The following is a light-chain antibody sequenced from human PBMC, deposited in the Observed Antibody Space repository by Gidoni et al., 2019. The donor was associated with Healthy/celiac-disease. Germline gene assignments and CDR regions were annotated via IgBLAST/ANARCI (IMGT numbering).Light chain of an antibody. CDR2: AAS. J-gene: IGKJ1*01. CDR1: QSNSSY. CDR3: QQGYSTPRT. V-gene: IGKV1-39*01. Sequence: DIQMTQSPSSLSASVGDRVTITCRASQSNSSYLNWYQQKPGKAPKLLIYAASRLQSGVPSRFSGSGSGTDFTLTISSLQPEDFAAYYCQQGYSTPRTFGQGTKVEIK.